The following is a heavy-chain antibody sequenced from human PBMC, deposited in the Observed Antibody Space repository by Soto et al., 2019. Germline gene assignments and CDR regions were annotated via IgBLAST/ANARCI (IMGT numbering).Heavy chain of an antibody. CDR3: ATETWYRFDY. CDR2: IWRDGGDN. J-gene: IGHJ4*01. Sequence: EVQLVESGGGLVQPGGSLRLSCVASGFKFSDYWMAWVRQAPGKGLEWVANIWRDGGDNNYVDSLKGRFTMSRDDAKNSVYLQMNSLRAEDTAVYYCATETWYRFDYWGHGTPVTVSS. CDR1: GFKFSDYW. D-gene: IGHD2-15*01. V-gene: IGHV3-7*01.